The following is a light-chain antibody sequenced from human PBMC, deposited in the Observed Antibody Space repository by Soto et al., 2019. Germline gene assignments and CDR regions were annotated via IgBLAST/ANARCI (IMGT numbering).Light chain of an antibody. Sequence: EIVLTQSPGTLSLSPGERATLSCRASQSVSSSYLAWYQQKPGQAPRLLIYGASSRATGIPDRFSGSWSGTDFTLTISSLQSEDFAVYYCHQYNNWPAEYTFGQGTKLEIK. CDR2: GAS. CDR3: HQYNNWPAEYT. V-gene: IGKV3-20*01. J-gene: IGKJ2*01. CDR1: QSVSSSY.